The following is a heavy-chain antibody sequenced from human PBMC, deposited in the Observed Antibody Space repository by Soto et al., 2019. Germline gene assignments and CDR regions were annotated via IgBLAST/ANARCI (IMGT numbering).Heavy chain of an antibody. CDR2: ISYDGNNK. Sequence: VGSLRLYCAASGFTFSTYGMHWVRQAPGKGLEWVAVISYDGNNKYFADSVKGRFTISRDYSKNTLYLQMNSLRPEDTAVYYCAKDRLAYSSSRSGVPAEWGQGTLVTLSS. CDR3: AKDRLAYSSSRSGVPAE. D-gene: IGHD6-13*01. V-gene: IGHV3-30*18. CDR1: GFTFSTYG. J-gene: IGHJ4*02.